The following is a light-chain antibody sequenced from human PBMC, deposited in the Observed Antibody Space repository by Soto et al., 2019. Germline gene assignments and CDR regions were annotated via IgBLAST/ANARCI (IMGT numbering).Light chain of an antibody. CDR1: SVHSSYA. V-gene: IGLV4-69*01. J-gene: IGLJ2*01. CDR3: QTWGTGIHVV. Sequence: QSVLTQSPSASASLGASVKLTCTLSSVHSSYAIAWHQQQPEKGPRYLMKLDSDGSHTKGDAIPDRFSGSSSGAERYLTISSLQSEDEADYYCQTWGTGIHVVFGGGTKVTVL. CDR2: LDSDGSH.